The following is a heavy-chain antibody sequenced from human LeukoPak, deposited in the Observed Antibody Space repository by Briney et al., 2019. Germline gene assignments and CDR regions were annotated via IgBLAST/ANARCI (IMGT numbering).Heavy chain of an antibody. CDR2: IYYNGKT. J-gene: IGHJ4*02. V-gene: IGHV4-39*07. D-gene: IGHD3-10*01. CDR3: AGAPYYYGSGSSPHYFDY. CDR1: GGSVTYTNYY. Sequence: SETLSLTCTVSGGSVTYTNYYWGWIRQPPGKGLQWIGVIYYNGKTYYNPSLKSRVTISVDTSKNQFSLKLSSVTAADTAVYYCAGAPYYYGSGSSPHYFDYWGQGTLVTVSS.